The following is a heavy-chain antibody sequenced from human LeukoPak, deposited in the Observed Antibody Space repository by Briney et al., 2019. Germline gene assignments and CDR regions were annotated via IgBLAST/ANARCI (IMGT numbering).Heavy chain of an antibody. D-gene: IGHD7-27*01. CDR2: IYYSGST. CDR1: GGSISSSGYY. V-gene: IGHV4-31*03. Sequence: SPETLSLTCTVSGGSISSSGYYWSWIRQLPGKGLEWIGYIYYSGSTYYNPSLKSRVTISVDTSKDQFSLKLSSVTAADTAVYYCARDKDPLGSNWFDPWGQGTLVTVSS. J-gene: IGHJ5*02. CDR3: ARDKDPLGSNWFDP.